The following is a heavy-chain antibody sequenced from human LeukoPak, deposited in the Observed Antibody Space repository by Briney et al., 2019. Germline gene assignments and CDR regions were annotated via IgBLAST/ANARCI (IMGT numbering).Heavy chain of an antibody. CDR2: IIPILGIA. J-gene: IGHJ4*02. V-gene: IGHV1-69*04. D-gene: IGHD5/OR15-5a*01. CDR1: GGTFSSYA. CDR3: ARVRPSAVSPFDQ. Sequence: SVKVSCKASGGTFSSYAISWVRQAPGQGLEWMGRIIPILGIANYAQKFQGRVTITADKSTSTAYMELSSLRSEDTAVYFCARVRPSAVSPFDQWGQGTLVIVSS.